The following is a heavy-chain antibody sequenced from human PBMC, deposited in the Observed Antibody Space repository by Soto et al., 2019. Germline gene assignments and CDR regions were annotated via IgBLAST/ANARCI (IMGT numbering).Heavy chain of an antibody. CDR1: GFTFSSYG. J-gene: IGHJ4*02. CDR2: IWYDGSNK. V-gene: IGHV3-33*01. Sequence: QVQLVESGGGVVQPGRSLRLSCAASGFTFSSYGMHWVRQAPGKGLEWVAVIWYDGSNKYYADSVKGRFTIARDNSKNTLDLEMNSRSADDTGVYYCARDANDILTGPIGYWGQGTLVTVSS. CDR3: ARDANDILTGPIGY. D-gene: IGHD3-9*01.